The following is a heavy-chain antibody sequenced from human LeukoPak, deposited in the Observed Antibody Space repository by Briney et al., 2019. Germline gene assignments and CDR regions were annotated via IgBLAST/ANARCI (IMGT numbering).Heavy chain of an antibody. CDR3: GRGAYGDYDS. J-gene: IGHJ5*01. Sequence: GGSLRLSCAASAFTFSTYAMSWVRQAPGKGLEWVSAISAGADSTYYADSVQGRFTISRDNSKNTLYLQMSGLRAEDTAVYFCGRGAYGDYDSWGQGTLVTVSS. CDR2: ISAGADST. V-gene: IGHV3-23*01. D-gene: IGHD4-17*01. CDR1: AFTFSTYA.